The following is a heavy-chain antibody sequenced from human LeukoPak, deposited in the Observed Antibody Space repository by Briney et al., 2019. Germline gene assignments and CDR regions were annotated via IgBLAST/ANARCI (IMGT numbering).Heavy chain of an antibody. D-gene: IGHD3-22*01. CDR2: ISSSSSYI. CDR3: ARGEHYYDSSGYYAHGY. V-gene: IGHV3-21*01. CDR1: GFTLSSYS. Sequence: PWGSLRLSCAASGFTLSSYSMNWVRQAPGKGLEWVSSISSSSSYIYYADSVKGRFTISRDNAKNSLYLQMNSLRAEDTAVYYCARGEHYYDSSGYYAHGYWGQGTLVTVSS. J-gene: IGHJ4*02.